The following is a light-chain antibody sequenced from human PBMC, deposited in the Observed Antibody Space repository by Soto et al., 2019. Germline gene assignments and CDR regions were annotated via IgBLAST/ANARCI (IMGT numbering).Light chain of an antibody. J-gene: IGLJ2*01. CDR2: DNN. CDR1: TSNIGNNY. Sequence: QSVLTQPPSVSAAPGQKVTVSCSGSTSNIGNNYVAWYRKFPGTAPKLLIYDNNNRPSGISDRFSGSKSGTSANLDITGLQTGDEADYYCATWDSSLSAVVVGGGTKLTVL. V-gene: IGLV1-51*01. CDR3: ATWDSSLSAVV.